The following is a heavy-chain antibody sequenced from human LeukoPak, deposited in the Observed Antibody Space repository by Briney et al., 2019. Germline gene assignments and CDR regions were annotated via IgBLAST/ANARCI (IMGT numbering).Heavy chain of an antibody. CDR1: GYTFTGYY. J-gene: IGHJ6*02. V-gene: IGHV1-2*02. CDR3: ARDQRVAAAELYYYYGMDV. Sequence: GASVKVSCKASGYTFTGYYIHWVRQAPGQGLEWRGWINPNSGGTNYAQKFRGRVTMTRDTSISTAYMELSRLRSDDTAVYYCARDQRVAAAELYYYYGMDVWGQGTTVTVSS. D-gene: IGHD6-13*01. CDR2: INPNSGGT.